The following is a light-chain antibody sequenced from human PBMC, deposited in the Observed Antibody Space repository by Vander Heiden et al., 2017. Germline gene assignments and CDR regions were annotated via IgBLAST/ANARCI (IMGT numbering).Light chain of an antibody. CDR2: EAS. CDR3: QQYNRAWT. V-gene: IGKV1-5*03. J-gene: IGKJ1*01. CDR1: QTISNW. Sequence: DIQMTQSPSILSASVGDRVTITYRASQTISNWLAWYQVKPGKDPKLLIREASSLERGVPLRFSGGGSGTDFTLTISSLQPDDFATYYCQQYNRAWTFGQGT.